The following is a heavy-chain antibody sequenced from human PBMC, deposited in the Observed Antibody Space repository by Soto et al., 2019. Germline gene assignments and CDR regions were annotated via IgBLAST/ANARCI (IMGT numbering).Heavy chain of an antibody. CDR1: GYTFTRSV. CDR3: AREGVAPYYYYGMDV. D-gene: IGHD5-12*01. Sequence: QVQLVQSGAEVKKPGASVKVSCKASGYTFTRSVISWVRQAPGQGPEWMGWISSYNGDTNYAQTFQGRVTMTTDTSTSTAYMELRSLISDDTAGYYCAREGVAPYYYYGMDVWGQGTPVTVSS. J-gene: IGHJ6*02. CDR2: ISSYNGDT. V-gene: IGHV1-18*01.